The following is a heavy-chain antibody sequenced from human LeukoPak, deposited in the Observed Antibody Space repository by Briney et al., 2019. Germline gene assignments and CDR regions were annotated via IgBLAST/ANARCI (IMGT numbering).Heavy chain of an antibody. J-gene: IGHJ4*02. CDR2: IYSGGST. CDR3: ASLGDCYDSSGYYY. Sequence: GGSLRLSCAASGFTVSSNYMSWVRQAPGKGLEWVSVIYSGGSTYYADSVKGRFTISRDNSKNTLYLQMNSLRAEDTAVYYCASLGDCYDSSGYYYWGQGTLVTVSS. CDR1: GFTVSSNY. D-gene: IGHD3-22*01. V-gene: IGHV3-53*01.